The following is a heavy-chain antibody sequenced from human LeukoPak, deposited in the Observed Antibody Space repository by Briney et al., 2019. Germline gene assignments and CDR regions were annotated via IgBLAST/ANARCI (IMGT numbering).Heavy chain of an antibody. CDR1: GFTFSAYT. V-gene: IGHV3-64*01. J-gene: IGHJ3*02. CDR3: ARGARAAFDI. Sequence: PGGSLRLSCAASGFTFSAYTMHWVRQAPAKGLEYVSVISDNGGRTFYANSVKGRFTISRDNSKNTLYLQMGSLTPEDMAVYYCARGARAAFDIWGQGTMVTVSS. CDR2: ISDNGGRT.